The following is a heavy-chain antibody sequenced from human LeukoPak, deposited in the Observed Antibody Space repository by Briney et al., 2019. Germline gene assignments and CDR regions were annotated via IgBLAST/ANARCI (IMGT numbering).Heavy chain of an antibody. CDR3: ARDPVEWELLLDY. V-gene: IGHV3-7*01. CDR2: MNIDGSEK. CDR1: GFPFISFW. Sequence: GGAPRLSCAAPGFPFISFWVGGGGQTPGKGLGRGANMNIDGSEKYYADSVKGRFSISRDNARNSVYLQMNSLRVDDTAVYYCARDPVEWELLLDYWGQGTLVTVSS. D-gene: IGHD1-26*01. J-gene: IGHJ4*02.